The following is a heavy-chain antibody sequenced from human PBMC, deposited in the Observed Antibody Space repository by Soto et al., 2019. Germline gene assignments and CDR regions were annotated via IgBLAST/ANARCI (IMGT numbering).Heavy chain of an antibody. CDR2: TYYRSKWYY. CDR1: GDSVSSNIVV. D-gene: IGHD2-21*01. CDR3: ARLVGNSWFDY. J-gene: IGHJ4*02. Sequence: SQTLSLTCAISGDSVSSNIVVWNWIRQSSSRGLEWLGRTYYRSKWYYEYAESVKSRVVIDPDTSKNQVSLQLNSVTPEDTAVYYCARLVGNSWFDYWGQGILVTVSS. V-gene: IGHV6-1*01.